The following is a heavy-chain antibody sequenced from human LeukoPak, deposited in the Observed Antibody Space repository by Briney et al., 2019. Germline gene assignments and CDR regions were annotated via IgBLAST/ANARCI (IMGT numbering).Heavy chain of an antibody. CDR2: IYYTGRT. J-gene: IGHJ4*02. D-gene: IGHD2-2*01. V-gene: IGHV4-59*08. CDR1: GASVRDYY. CDR3: ARHSRAYSSTSGTFEY. Sequence: PSETLPLTCTVSGASVRDYYWSWIRQPPGKGLEWSGYIYYTGRTKYNPSLESRVTISIDTSKNHLYLKLSSVTAADTAMYYCARHSRAYSSTSGTFEYWGQGTLVAVSS.